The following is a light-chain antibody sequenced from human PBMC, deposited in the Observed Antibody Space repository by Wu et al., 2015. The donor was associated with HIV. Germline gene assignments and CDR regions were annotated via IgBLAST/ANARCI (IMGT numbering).Light chain of an antibody. J-gene: IGKJ2*01. Sequence: EIVLTQSPGTLSLSPGERATLSCRATQDVSSTYLGWYQQKPGQAPRLLIYGVSSRATGIPDRFSGSGSGTEFTLTISNMQSEDFAVYYCQQYNNWPRTFGQGTKLQIK. CDR3: QQYNNWPRT. V-gene: IGKV3-20*01. CDR2: GVS. CDR1: QDVSSTY.